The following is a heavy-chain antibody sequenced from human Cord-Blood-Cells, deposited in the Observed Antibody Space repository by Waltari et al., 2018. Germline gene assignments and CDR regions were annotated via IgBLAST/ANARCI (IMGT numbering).Heavy chain of an antibody. CDR3: ARLTYYDILTGYYWFDP. J-gene: IGHJ5*02. D-gene: IGHD3-9*01. CDR2: IYYSGST. Sequence: QVQLQESGPGLVKPSQTLSLTCTVSGGSISSGGYYWSWLRQHPGKGLEWIGYIYYSGSTYYNPSLKSRVTISVDTSKNQFSLKLSSVTAADTAVYYCARLTYYDILTGYYWFDPWGQGTLVTVSS. V-gene: IGHV4-31*03. CDR1: GGSISSGGYY.